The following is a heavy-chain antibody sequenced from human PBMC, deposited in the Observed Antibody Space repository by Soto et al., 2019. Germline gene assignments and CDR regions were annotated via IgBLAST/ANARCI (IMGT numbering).Heavy chain of an antibody. CDR1: GGSISSSSYY. V-gene: IGHV4-39*01. D-gene: IGHD5-12*01. CDR3: ARHAYIVATTLIDY. J-gene: IGHJ4*02. Sequence: ASETLSLTCTVSGGSISSSSYYWGWIRQPPGKGLEWIGSIYYSGSTYYNPSLKSRVTISVDTSKNQFSLKLSSVTAADTAVYYCARHAYIVATTLIDYWGQGTLVTVSS. CDR2: IYYSGST.